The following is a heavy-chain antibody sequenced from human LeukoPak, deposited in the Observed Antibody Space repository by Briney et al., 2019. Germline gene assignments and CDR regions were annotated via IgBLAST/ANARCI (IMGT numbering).Heavy chain of an antibody. D-gene: IGHD6-13*01. Sequence: ASESLSLTCTVSGGSISSYYWSWMRQPPGKGLEWIGYIYYSGSTNYNPSLKSRVTISVDTSKNQFSLKLSPVTAADTAVYYCAGWYSSSSYYGMDVWGQGTTVTVSS. CDR2: IYYSGST. J-gene: IGHJ6*02. CDR3: AGWYSSSSYYGMDV. V-gene: IGHV4-59*01. CDR1: GGSISSYY.